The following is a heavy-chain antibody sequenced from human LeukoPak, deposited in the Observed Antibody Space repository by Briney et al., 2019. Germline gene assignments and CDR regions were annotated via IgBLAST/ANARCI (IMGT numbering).Heavy chain of an antibody. V-gene: IGHV1-2*02. J-gene: IGHJ5*02. D-gene: IGHD3-10*01. CDR1: GYTFTGYY. CDR3: ARVTMVRGDSWFDP. Sequence: ASVKVSCKASGYTFTGYYMHWVRQAPGQGLEWMGWINTNSGGTNYAQKFQGRVTMTRDTSISTAYMELSRLRSDDTAVYYCARVTMVRGDSWFDPWGQGTLVTVSS. CDR2: INTNSGGT.